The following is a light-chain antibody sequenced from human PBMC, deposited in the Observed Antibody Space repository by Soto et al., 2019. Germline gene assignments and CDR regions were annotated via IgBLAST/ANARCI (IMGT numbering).Light chain of an antibody. J-gene: IGKJ5*01. V-gene: IGKV3D-15*01. CDR3: QQYNDWPPIT. CDR2: GAS. CDR1: QSVHNF. Sequence: EVVLTQSPATLSLSPGERAALSCKASQSVHNFLAWYQQKPGQAPRLLIYGASTRAAGVPPRFSGSGSGTEFTLTISSLQSEDFAVYYCQQYNDWPPITFGQGTRLENK.